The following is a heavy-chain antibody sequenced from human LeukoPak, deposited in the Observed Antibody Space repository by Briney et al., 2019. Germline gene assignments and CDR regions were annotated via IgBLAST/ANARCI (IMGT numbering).Heavy chain of an antibody. CDR1: GYTFTSYG. V-gene: IGHV1-18*01. CDR3: ARDQRILEARDGYTQGY. CDR2: ISAYNGNT. Sequence: ASVKVSCKASGYTFTSYGISWVRQAPGQGLEWMGWISAYNGNTNYAQKLQGRVTMTTDTSTSTAYMELRSLRSDDTAVYYCARDQRILEARDGYTQGYWGQGTLVTVSS. D-gene: IGHD5-24*01. J-gene: IGHJ4*02.